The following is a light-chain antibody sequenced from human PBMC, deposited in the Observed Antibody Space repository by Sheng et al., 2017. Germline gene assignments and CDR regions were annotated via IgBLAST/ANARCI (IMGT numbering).Light chain of an antibody. CDR2: GAS. V-gene: IGKV3-15*01. J-gene: IGKJ4*01. CDR3: QQYNSWPLT. Sequence: EIVLTQSPGTLSLSPGERASFSCRASQSVTSFLAWYQQKPGQTPRLLIYGASTRATGIPARFSGSGSGTEFTLTVSSLQSEDFAVYYCQQYNSWPLTFGGGTKVDLK. CDR1: QSVTSF.